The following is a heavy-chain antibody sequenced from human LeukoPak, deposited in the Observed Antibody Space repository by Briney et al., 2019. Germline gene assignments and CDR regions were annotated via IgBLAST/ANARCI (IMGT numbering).Heavy chain of an antibody. D-gene: IGHD6-6*01. CDR1: GYTFSSYH. CDR3: ARDMYGRSSEGNRFDP. CDR2: INPSGGHT. J-gene: IGHJ5*02. V-gene: IGHV1-46*01. Sequence: ASVKVSRKPSGYTFSSYHVHWVRQAPGQGLEWMGMINPSGGHTRYSQKFQGRVTMTRDVSTSTVYMELSSLISEDKAVYYCARDMYGRSSEGNRFDPWGQGTLVTVSS.